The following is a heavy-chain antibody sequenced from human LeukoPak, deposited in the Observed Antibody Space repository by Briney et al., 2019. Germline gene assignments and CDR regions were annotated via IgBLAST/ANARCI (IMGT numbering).Heavy chain of an antibody. V-gene: IGHV4-30-4*08. CDR2: IYYSGST. J-gene: IGHJ4*02. CDR1: GGSISSGDYY. Sequence: PSETLSLTCTVSGGSISSGDYYWSWIRQPPGKGREWIGYIYYSGSTYYNPSLKSRVTISVDTSKNQFSLKLSSVTAADTAVYYCASLIVVVPAAPFDYWGQGTLVTVSS. CDR3: ASLIVVVPAAPFDY. D-gene: IGHD2-2*01.